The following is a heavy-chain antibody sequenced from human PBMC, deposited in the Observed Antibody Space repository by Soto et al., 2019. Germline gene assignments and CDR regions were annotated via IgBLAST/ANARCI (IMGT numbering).Heavy chain of an antibody. D-gene: IGHD3-16*01. CDR3: ARADYDYIWGDRNYYYYMDV. CDR1: GFTFSDYY. Sequence: GGSLRLSCAASGFTFSDYYMSWIRQAPGKGLEWVSYISSSGSTIYYADSVKGRFTISRDNAKNSLYLQMNSLRAEDTAVYYCARADYDYIWGDRNYYYYMDVWGKGTTVTVSS. V-gene: IGHV3-11*01. CDR2: ISSSGSTI. J-gene: IGHJ6*03.